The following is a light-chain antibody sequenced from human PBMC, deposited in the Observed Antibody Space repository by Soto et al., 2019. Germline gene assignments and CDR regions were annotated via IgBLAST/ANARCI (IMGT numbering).Light chain of an antibody. CDR2: DAS. CDR3: QQRSNWPWT. CDR1: QSVSSY. Sequence: EIVFTQSPATLSLSPGERATLSCRASQSVSSYLAWYQQKPGQAPRLLIYDASNRATGIPARFSGSGSGTDFTLTIISLDPEDFAVYYCQQRSNWPWTFGQGTKVDIK. V-gene: IGKV3-11*01. J-gene: IGKJ1*01.